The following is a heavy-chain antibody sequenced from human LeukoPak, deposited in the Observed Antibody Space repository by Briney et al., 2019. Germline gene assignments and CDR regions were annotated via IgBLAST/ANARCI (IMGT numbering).Heavy chain of an antibody. CDR2: INPSGGST. CDR1: GYTFTSYY. J-gene: IGHJ4*02. Sequence: GASVKVSCKASGYTFTSYYMHWVRQAPGQGLEWMGIINPSGGSTSYAQKFQGRVTMTRDTSTSTVHMELSSLRSEDTAVYYCARRAPPSSGYYYFDYWGQGTLVTVSS. CDR3: ARRAPPSSGYYYFDY. V-gene: IGHV1-46*01. D-gene: IGHD3-22*01.